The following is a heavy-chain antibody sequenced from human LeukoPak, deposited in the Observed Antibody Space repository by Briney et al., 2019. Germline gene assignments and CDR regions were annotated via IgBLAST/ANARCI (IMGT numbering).Heavy chain of an antibody. V-gene: IGHV5-51*01. CDR3: ARLAGYCSSTSCSYYFDY. J-gene: IGHJ4*02. Sequence: GESLKISCKGSGYSFTGYWIGWARQMPGKGLEWMGIIYPGDSDTRYSPSFQGQVTISADKSISTAYLQWSSLKASDTAMYYCARLAGYCSSTSCSYYFDYWGQGTLVTVSS. CDR2: IYPGDSDT. CDR1: GYSFTGYW. D-gene: IGHD2-2*01.